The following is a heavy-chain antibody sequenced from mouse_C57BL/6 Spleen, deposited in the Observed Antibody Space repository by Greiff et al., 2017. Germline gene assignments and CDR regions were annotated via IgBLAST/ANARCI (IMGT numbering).Heavy chain of an antibody. J-gene: IGHJ3*01. Sequence: QVQLKESGAELVRPGASVKLSCKASGYTFTDYYINWVKQRPGQGLEWIARIYPGSGNTYYNEKFKGKATLTAEKSSSTAYMQLSSLTSEDSAVYFCARTGYDPAWFAYWGQGTLVTVSA. V-gene: IGHV1-76*01. D-gene: IGHD2-2*01. CDR1: GYTFTDYY. CDR3: ARTGYDPAWFAY. CDR2: IYPGSGNT.